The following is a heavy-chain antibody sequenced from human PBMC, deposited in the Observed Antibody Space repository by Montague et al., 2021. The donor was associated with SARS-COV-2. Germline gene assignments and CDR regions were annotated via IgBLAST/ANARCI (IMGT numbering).Heavy chain of an antibody. V-gene: IGHV4-39*07. J-gene: IGHJ6*02. CDR3: ARDTPITMIVVVQGYGMDV. D-gene: IGHD3-22*01. CDR1: GGSISSSSYY. CDR2: IYYSGST. Sequence: SETLSLTCTVSGGSISSSSYYWGWIRQPPGKGLEWIGSIYYSGSTYYNPSLKSRVTISVDTSKNQFSLKLSSVTAADTAVYYCARDTPITMIVVVQGYGMDVWGQGTTVTVSS.